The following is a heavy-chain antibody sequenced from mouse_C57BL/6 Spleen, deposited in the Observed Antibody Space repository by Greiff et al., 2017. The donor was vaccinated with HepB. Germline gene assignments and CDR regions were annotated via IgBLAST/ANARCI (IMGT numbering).Heavy chain of an antibody. CDR2: IDPSDSYT. D-gene: IGHD2-3*01. J-gene: IGHJ3*01. Sequence: QVQLQQPGAELVRPGTSVKLSCKASGYTFTSYWMHWIKQRPGQGLEWIGVIDPSDSYTNYNQKFKGKATLTVDISSSTAYMQLSSLTSEDSAVYYCARSGDGYYEFAYWGQGTLVTVSA. CDR3: ARSGDGYYEFAY. V-gene: IGHV1-59*01. CDR1: GYTFTSYW.